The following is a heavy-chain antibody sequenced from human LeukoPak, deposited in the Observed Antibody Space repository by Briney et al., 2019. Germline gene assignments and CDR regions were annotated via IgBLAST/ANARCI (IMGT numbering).Heavy chain of an antibody. CDR2: ISYDGSNK. D-gene: IGHD6-13*01. CDR3: ARAYSGSGIAAAGILDY. J-gene: IGHJ4*02. Sequence: PGGSLRLSCAASGFTFSSYAMHWVRQAPGKGLGWVAVISYDGSNKYYADSVKGRFTISRDNSKNTLYLQMNSLRAEDTAVYYCARAYSGSGIAAAGILDYWGQGTLVTVSS. V-gene: IGHV3-30-3*01. CDR1: GFTFSSYA.